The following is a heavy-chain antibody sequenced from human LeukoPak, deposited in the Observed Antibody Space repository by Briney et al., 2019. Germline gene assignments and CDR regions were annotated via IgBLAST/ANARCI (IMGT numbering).Heavy chain of an antibody. V-gene: IGHV1-24*01. CDR3: ATAGRRDGYPYYYYYMDV. CDR1: GYTLTELS. CDR2: FDPEDGET. Sequence: ASVKVSCKVSGYTLTELSMHWVRQAPGKGLEWRVGFDPEDGETIYAQKFQGRVTMTEDTSTDTAYMELSSLRSEDTAVYYCATAGRRDGYPYYYYYMDVWGKGTTVTVSS. J-gene: IGHJ6*03. D-gene: IGHD5-24*01.